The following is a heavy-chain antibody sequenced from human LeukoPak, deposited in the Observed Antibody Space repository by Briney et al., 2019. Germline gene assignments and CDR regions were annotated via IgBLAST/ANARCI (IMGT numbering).Heavy chain of an antibody. Sequence: GGSLRLSCAASGFKFDDYAMHWVRQAPGKGLEWVAGISWNSGIFGYADSVKGRLTISRDNAQKSLYLQMNSLRGADTAFYYCAKGSKTSIEQWGQGTLVTVSS. J-gene: IGHJ4*02. D-gene: IGHD3-10*01. CDR1: GFKFDDYA. V-gene: IGHV3-9*01. CDR2: ISWNSGIF. CDR3: AKGSKTSIEQ.